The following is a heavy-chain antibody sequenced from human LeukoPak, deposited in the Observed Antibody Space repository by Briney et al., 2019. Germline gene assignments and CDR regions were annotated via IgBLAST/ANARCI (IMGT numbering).Heavy chain of an antibody. CDR2: IRSKAYGGTT. J-gene: IGHJ4*02. CDR1: GFTFGDYA. CDR3: TRAERNYYYDSSGPLGVHY. Sequence: PGGSLRLSCTASGFTFGDYAMSWVRQAPGKGLEWVGFIRSKAYGGTTEYAASVKGRFTISRDDSKSIAYLQMNSLKTEDTAVYYCTRAERNYYYDSSGPLGVHYWGQGTLVTVSS. D-gene: IGHD3-22*01. V-gene: IGHV3-49*04.